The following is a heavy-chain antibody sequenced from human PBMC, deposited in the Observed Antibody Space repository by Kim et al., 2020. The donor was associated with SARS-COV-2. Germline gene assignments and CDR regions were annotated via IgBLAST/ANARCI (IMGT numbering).Heavy chain of an antibody. CDR1: GFTFSSHS. CDR3: AMVHVGWGPGFNCFDS. J-gene: IGHJ5*01. Sequence: GGSLRLSCAASGFTFSSHSMSWVRQAPGKGLEWVSVTSGSGGTTYSASAVRRFFIISSDYSNKTHLLLNNSMSADATAVYYSAMVHVGWGPGFNCFDSWG. CDR2: TSGSGGTT. V-gene: IGHV3-23*01. D-gene: IGHD2-2*03.